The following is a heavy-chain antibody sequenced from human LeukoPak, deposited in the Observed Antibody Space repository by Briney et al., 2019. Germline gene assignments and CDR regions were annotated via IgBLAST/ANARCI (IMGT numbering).Heavy chain of an antibody. J-gene: IGHJ3*01. CDR2: ISGTGTNI. V-gene: IGHV3-23*01. CDR1: GFTISTYV. Sequence: PGGSLRLSRAASGFTISTYVMTWVRQAPGKGLEWVSSISGTGTNIYYADSVKGRFTMSRDNSKNTVYLQMNSLRAEDAAVYYCANRGSFAFDLWGQGTMVTVSS. D-gene: IGHD3-10*01. CDR3: ANRGSFAFDL.